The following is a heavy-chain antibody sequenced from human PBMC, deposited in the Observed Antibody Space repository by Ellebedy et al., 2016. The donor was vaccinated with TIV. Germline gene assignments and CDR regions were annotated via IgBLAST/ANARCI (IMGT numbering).Heavy chain of an antibody. Sequence: GESLKISCAASGFTFNSYAMHWVRQAPGKGLEWVANINEDGSDRYYVDSVKGRFTISRDNAKSSLYLQMNSLRAEDTAVYYCASSRYHYYVGNTIFAYWGQGTLVTVSS. J-gene: IGHJ4*02. CDR1: GFTFNSYA. CDR2: INEDGSDR. CDR3: ASSRYHYYVGNTIFAY. V-gene: IGHV3-7*01. D-gene: IGHD3-10*02.